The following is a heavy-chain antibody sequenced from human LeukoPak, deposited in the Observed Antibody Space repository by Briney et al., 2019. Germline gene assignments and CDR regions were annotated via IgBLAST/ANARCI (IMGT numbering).Heavy chain of an antibody. D-gene: IGHD6-13*01. CDR2: IHYSGST. CDR3: ARGIGSSSWLAY. Sequence: SETLSLTCTVSGGSISSGGYYWSWTRQHPGKGLEWIGYIHYSGSTDYNSSLKSRVTISADTSKNHFSLKLSSVTAADTAVYYCARGIGSSSWLAYWGQGTLVTVSS. V-gene: IGHV4-31*03. J-gene: IGHJ4*02. CDR1: GGSISSGGYY.